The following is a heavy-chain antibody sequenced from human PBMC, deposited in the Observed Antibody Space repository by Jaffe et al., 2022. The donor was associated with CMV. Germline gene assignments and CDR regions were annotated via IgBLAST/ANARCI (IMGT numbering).Heavy chain of an antibody. Sequence: EVQLVESGGGLVQPGGSLRLSCAASGFTFSSYAMSWVRQAPGKGLEWVSAISGSGGSTYYADSVKGRFTISRDNSKNTLYLQMNSLRAEDTAVYYCAKGGGLGLQLPPGYYYYYMDVWGKGTTVTVSS. CDR3: AKGGGLGLQLPPGYYYYYMDV. J-gene: IGHJ6*03. CDR1: GFTFSSYA. CDR2: ISGSGGST. D-gene: IGHD4-4*01. V-gene: IGHV3-23*04.